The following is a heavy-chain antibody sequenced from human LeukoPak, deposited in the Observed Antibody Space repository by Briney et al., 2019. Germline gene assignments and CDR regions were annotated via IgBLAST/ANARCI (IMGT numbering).Heavy chain of an antibody. D-gene: IGHD4-17*01. J-gene: IGHJ6*03. CDR1: GGSISIGSYY. CDR2: IYTSEST. Sequence: SETLSLTCTVCGGSISIGSYYWSWIRKPAGKVLEWNGCIYTSESTNYNPSLKSRVTISVDTSKNQFSLELSSVTAADTAVYYCARNTVTKNLYYYYYMDVWGKGTTVTVSS. CDR3: ARNTVTKNLYYYYYMDV. V-gene: IGHV4-61*02.